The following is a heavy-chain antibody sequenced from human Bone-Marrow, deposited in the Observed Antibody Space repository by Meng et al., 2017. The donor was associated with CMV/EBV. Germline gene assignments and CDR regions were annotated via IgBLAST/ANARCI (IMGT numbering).Heavy chain of an antibody. CDR3: ARSKRIAARWD. D-gene: IGHD6-6*01. CDR1: GYTLSELS. CDR2: FDPEDGET. J-gene: IGHJ4*02. Sequence: ASAKVSCEVSGYTLSELSMHWVRQAPGKGLEWVGGFDPEDGETTYAQKFQGRVTMTEDTSTNTAYMELSSLRSEDTAVYYCARSKRIAARWDWGQGTLVTVSS. V-gene: IGHV1-24*01.